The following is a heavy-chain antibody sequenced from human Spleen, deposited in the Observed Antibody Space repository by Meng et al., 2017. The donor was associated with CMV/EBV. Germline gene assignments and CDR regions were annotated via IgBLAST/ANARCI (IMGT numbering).Heavy chain of an antibody. J-gene: IGHJ5*02. CDR1: INSGDYY. CDR2: IYHSGST. V-gene: IGHV4-31*02. Sequence: INSGDYYWSWIRQHPGKGLEWIGYIYHSGSTRYNPSLRSRVTMSIDTSKNQFSLKLSSVTAADTALYHCAREQVMVAAASTENWFDPWGQGTLVTVSS. CDR3: AREQVMVAAASTENWFDP. D-gene: IGHD2-15*01.